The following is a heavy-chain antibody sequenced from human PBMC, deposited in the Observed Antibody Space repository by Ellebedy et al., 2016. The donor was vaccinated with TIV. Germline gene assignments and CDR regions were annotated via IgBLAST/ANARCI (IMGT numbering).Heavy chain of an antibody. D-gene: IGHD1-26*01. J-gene: IGHJ4*02. CDR1: GVTFSSYS. V-gene: IGHV3-48*01. Sequence: GESLKISXAASGVTFSSYSMNWVRQASGKGLEWVSYISSSSSTIYYADSVKGRFTISRDNAKNSLYLQMNSLRAEDTAVYYCARDPRGGSYGGGFDYWGQGTLVTVSS. CDR3: ARDPRGGSYGGGFDY. CDR2: ISSSSSTI.